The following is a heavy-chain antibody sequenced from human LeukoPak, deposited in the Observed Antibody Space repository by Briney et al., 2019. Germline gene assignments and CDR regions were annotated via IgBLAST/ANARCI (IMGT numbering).Heavy chain of an antibody. V-gene: IGHV4-34*01. CDR3: ARAGNFWTGYYYYVDV. CDR2: INHSGST. Sequence: SETLSLTCAVYGGSFSGYCWSWIRQPPGKGLEWIGEINHSGSTNYNPSLKSRVTISVDTSKNQFSLKLSSVTAADTAVYYCARAGNFWTGYYYYVDVWGKGTTVTVSS. D-gene: IGHD3/OR15-3a*01. J-gene: IGHJ6*03. CDR1: GGSFSGYC.